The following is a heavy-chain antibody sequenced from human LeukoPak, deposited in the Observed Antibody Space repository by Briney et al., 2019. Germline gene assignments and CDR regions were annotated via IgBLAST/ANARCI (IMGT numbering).Heavy chain of an antibody. D-gene: IGHD5-12*01. Sequence: ASVKVSCKASGYTFSNYGFSWVRQAPGQGLEWTGWIRAYNGDTKYAQKFQGRVTMTTDTSTTTAYMELRSLRSDDTAVYYCARGAAGGYSPSVEFDYWGQGTLVTVSS. J-gene: IGHJ4*02. CDR1: GYTFSNYG. CDR2: IRAYNGDT. CDR3: ARGAAGGYSPSVEFDY. V-gene: IGHV1-18*01.